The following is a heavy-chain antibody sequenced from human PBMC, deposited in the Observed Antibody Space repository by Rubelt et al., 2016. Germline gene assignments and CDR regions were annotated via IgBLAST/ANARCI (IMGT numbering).Heavy chain of an antibody. D-gene: IGHD3-9*01. J-gene: IGHJ4*02. CDR1: GDSIGTYY. CDR3: ATIRYFDFLSYVDS. Sequence: QVQLQESGPGLVKPSETLSLTCTVSGDSIGTYYWGWIRPPPGKGLEWIGDVYHSGSTTQNPSLKTRVTISVDTSKNQFSRKLNSVTAADTAVYYCATIRYFDFLSYVDSWGQGTLVTVSS. CDR2: VYHSGST. V-gene: IGHV4-59*08.